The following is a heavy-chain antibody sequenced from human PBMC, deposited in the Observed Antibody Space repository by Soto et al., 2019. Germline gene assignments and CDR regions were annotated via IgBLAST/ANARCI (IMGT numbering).Heavy chain of an antibody. J-gene: IGHJ6*02. V-gene: IGHV6-1*01. CDR3: ARGNIVVVPAAMRKYYYGMDV. CDR2: TYYRSKWYN. CDR1: GDSVSSNSAA. Sequence: SQTLSLTCAISGDSVSSNSAAWNWIRQSPSRGLEWLGRTYYRSKWYNDYAVSVKSRMTINPDTSKNQFSLQLNSVTPEDTAVYYCARGNIVVVPAAMRKYYYGMDVRAQRTTVTVSS. D-gene: IGHD2-2*01.